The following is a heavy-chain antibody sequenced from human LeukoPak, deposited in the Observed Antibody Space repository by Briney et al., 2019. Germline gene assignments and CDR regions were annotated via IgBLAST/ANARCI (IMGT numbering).Heavy chain of an antibody. CDR1: GFTFSTYG. Sequence: GGSLRLSCEASGFTFSTYGINWVRQAPGKGLEWVSAISGSGGSTYYADSVKGRFTISRDNSKNTLYLQMNSLRAEDTAVYYCTAPPHYWGQGTLVTVSS. V-gene: IGHV3-23*01. J-gene: IGHJ4*02. CDR3: TAPPHY. CDR2: ISGSGGST.